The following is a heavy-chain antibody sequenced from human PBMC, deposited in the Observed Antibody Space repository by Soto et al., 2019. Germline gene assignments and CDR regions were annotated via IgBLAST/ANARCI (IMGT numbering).Heavy chain of an antibody. V-gene: IGHV3-23*01. Sequence: GGSLRLSCAASGFTFSSYAMSWVRQAPGKGLEWVSAISGSGGSTYYADSVKGRFTISRDNSKNTLYLQMNSLRAEDTAVYYCAKGGLLWFGELSSWFDPWGQGTLVTVSS. D-gene: IGHD3-10*01. CDR1: GFTFSSYA. J-gene: IGHJ5*02. CDR3: AKGGLLWFGELSSWFDP. CDR2: ISGSGGST.